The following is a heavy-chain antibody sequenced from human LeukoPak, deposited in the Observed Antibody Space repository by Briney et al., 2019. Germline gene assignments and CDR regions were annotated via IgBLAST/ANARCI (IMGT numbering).Heavy chain of an antibody. V-gene: IGHV4-34*01. Sequence: SETLSLTCAAYGGSFSGYYWSWIRQPPGKGLEWIGEINHSGSTNYNPSLKSRVTISVDTSKNQFSLKLSSVTAADTAVYYCARGPYDFWSGYHFDYWGQGTLVTVSS. CDR3: ARGPYDFWSGYHFDY. J-gene: IGHJ4*02. CDR1: GGSFSGYY. CDR2: INHSGST. D-gene: IGHD3-3*01.